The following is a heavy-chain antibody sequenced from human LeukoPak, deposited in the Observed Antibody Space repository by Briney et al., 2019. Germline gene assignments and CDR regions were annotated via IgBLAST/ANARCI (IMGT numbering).Heavy chain of an antibody. V-gene: IGHV1-2*06. CDR1: GYTFTSYY. CDR3: ARGFKKAYYYDSSGYPIAEYFQH. J-gene: IGHJ1*01. Sequence: ASVKVSCKASGYTFTSYYMYWVRQAPGQGLEWMGRINPNSGGTNHAQKFQGRVTMTRDTSISTAYMELSRLRSDDTAVYYCARGFKKAYYYDSSGYPIAEYFQHWGQGTLVTVSS. CDR2: INPNSGGT. D-gene: IGHD3-22*01.